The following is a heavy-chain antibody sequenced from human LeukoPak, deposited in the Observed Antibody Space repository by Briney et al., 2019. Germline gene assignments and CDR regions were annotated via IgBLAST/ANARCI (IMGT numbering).Heavy chain of an antibody. J-gene: IGHJ4*02. CDR1: GFTFSTYA. V-gene: IGHV3-23*01. CDR3: AKDGIAGNIDY. CDR2: ISRSGGST. D-gene: IGHD6-13*01. Sequence: AGGSLRLSCAASGFTFSTYAMSWVRQAPGKGLEWVSGISRSGGSTHYADSVKGRFTISRDNSKNTLYLQMNSLRAEDTAVYYCAKDGIAGNIDYWGQGTLVTVSS.